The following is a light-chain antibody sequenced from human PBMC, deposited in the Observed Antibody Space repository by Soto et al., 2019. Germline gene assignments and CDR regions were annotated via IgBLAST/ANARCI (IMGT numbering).Light chain of an antibody. CDR1: PSVSNS. CDR2: GAS. V-gene: IGKV3-11*01. J-gene: IGKJ5*01. CDR3: QQSYSTPIT. Sequence: ESVLTQSPATLSLSPGERATLSCRASPSVSNSLAWYQHKPGQAPRLLIYGASSRATGIPDRFSGSGSGTDFTLTISSLQPEDFAAYYCQQSYSTPITFGQGTRLEIK.